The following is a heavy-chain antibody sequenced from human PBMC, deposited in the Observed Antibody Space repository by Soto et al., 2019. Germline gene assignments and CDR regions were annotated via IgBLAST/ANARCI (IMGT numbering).Heavy chain of an antibody. Sequence: SEALSLTCAVSGGSISSSNWWSWVRQPPGKGLEWIGEIYHSGSTNYNPSLKSRVTISVDKSKNQFSLKLSSVTAADTAVYYCARLKGDYDLRYYYYGMDVWGQGTTVPVSS. V-gene: IGHV4-4*02. CDR2: IYHSGST. CDR1: GGSISSSNW. D-gene: IGHD3-16*01. J-gene: IGHJ6*02. CDR3: ARLKGDYDLRYYYYGMDV.